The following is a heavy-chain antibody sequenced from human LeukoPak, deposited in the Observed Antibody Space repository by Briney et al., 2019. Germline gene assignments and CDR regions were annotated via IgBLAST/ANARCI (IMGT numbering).Heavy chain of an antibody. CDR1: GFTFSSYA. Sequence: GGSLRLSCAASGFTFSSYAMSWVRQAPGKGLEWVSAISGSGGSTYYADSVKGRFTISRDNSKNTLYLQMNSLRAEDTAVYYCAKGLRGSGWYLGYFDYWGQGTLVTVSS. D-gene: IGHD6-19*01. J-gene: IGHJ4*02. V-gene: IGHV3-23*01. CDR3: AKGLRGSGWYLGYFDY. CDR2: ISGSGGST.